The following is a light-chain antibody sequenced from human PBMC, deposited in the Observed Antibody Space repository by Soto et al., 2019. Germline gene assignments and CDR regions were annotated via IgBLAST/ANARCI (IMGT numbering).Light chain of an antibody. J-gene: IGKJ1*01. CDR2: AAY. V-gene: IGKV1-39*01. CDR3: KQLIRFPTK. CDR1: QSISSY. Sequence: DIQMTQSPSSLSASVGDRVTITCRASQSISSYLNWYQQKPGKAPKLLIYAAYSLQSGVQSRFSGSGSGTDFTLTIRSLQPEDFATYYCKQLIRFPTKFGQGTKVDIK.